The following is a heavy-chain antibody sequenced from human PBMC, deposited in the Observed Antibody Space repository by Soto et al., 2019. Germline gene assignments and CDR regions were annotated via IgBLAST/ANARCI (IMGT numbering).Heavy chain of an antibody. CDR2: IYYSGST. CDR3: ARAPRRGAAAGRFFDY. Sequence: QVQLQESGPGLVKPSQTLSLTCTVSGGSISSGGYYWSWIRQHPGKGLEWIGYIYYSGSTYYNPSLKSRVTISVDTSKNQFSLKLSSVTAADTAMYYCARAPRRGAAAGRFFDYWGQGTLVTVSS. CDR1: GGSISSGGYY. D-gene: IGHD6-13*01. J-gene: IGHJ4*02. V-gene: IGHV4-31*03.